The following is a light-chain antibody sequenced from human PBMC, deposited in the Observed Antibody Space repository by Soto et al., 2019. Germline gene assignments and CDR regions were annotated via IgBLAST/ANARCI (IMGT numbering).Light chain of an antibody. CDR3: QQYGTSPWT. CDR1: QSVSSSY. CDR2: GAS. V-gene: IGKV3-20*01. J-gene: IGKJ1*01. Sequence: EIVLTQSPGTLSLSPGERATLSCRASQSVSSSYLAGYQQKPGQAPRLLIYGASNRATGIPDRFSGSGSGTDFTLTISRLETEDFAVYYWQQYGTSPWTFGQGTKVEIK.